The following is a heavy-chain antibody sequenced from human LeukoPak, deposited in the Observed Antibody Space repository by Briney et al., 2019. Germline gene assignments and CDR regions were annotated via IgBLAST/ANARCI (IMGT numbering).Heavy chain of an antibody. CDR3: ARAKVGAAFDY. CDR1: GFTVSSNY. V-gene: IGHV3-66*01. D-gene: IGHD1-26*01. J-gene: IGHJ4*02. CDR2: IYSGGST. Sequence: PGGSLRLSCAASGFTVSSNYMSWVRQAPGKGLEWVSVIYSGGSTYYADSVKGRFTISRDNSKNTLYLQMNSLRAEDTAVYYCARAKVGAAFDYWGQGTLVTVSS.